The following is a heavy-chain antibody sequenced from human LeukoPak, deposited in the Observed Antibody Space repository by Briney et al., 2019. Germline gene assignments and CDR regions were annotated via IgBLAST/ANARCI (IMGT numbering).Heavy chain of an antibody. J-gene: IGHJ4*02. CDR3: ARDPGYSYGDY. V-gene: IGHV3-11*05. D-gene: IGHD5-18*01. Sequence: GGSLRLSCAASGFTFSDYYMSWIRQAPGKGLEWVSYISSSSSYTNYADSVKGRFTISRDNAKNSLYLQMNNLRAEDTAVYYCARDPGYSYGDYWGQGTLVTVSS. CDR1: GFTFSDYY. CDR2: ISSSSSYT.